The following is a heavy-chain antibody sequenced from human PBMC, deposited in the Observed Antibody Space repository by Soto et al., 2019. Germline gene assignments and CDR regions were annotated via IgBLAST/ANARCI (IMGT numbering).Heavy chain of an antibody. CDR2: ISWNSGSI. D-gene: IGHD5-12*01. V-gene: IGHV3-9*01. Sequence: GGSLRLSCAASGFTFDDYAMHWVRQAPGKGLEWVSGISWNSGSIGYADSVKGRFTISRDNAKNSLYLQMNSLRAEDTALYYCARDRSPYSGYGKSFDYWGQGTLVTVSS. CDR3: ARDRSPYSGYGKSFDY. J-gene: IGHJ4*02. CDR1: GFTFDDYA.